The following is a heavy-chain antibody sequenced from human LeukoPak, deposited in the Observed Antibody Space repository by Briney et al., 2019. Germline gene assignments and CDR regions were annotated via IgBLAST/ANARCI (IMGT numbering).Heavy chain of an antibody. CDR1: GFTFSSYA. D-gene: IGHD1-26*01. V-gene: IGHV3-30-3*01. CDR2: ISYDGSNK. Sequence: GGSLRLSCAASGFTFSSYAMHWVRQAPGKGLEWVAVISYDGSNKYYADSVKGRFTISRDNSKNTLYLQMNSLRAEDTAVYYCARDLELSGPVGATIGFDYWGQGTLVTASS. J-gene: IGHJ4*02. CDR3: ARDLELSGPVGATIGFDY.